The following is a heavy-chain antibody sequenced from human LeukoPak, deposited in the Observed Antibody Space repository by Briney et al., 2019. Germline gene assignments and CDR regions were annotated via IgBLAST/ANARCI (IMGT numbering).Heavy chain of an antibody. D-gene: IGHD3-10*01. Sequence: GGSLRLSCAASGFTFSSYGMHWVRQAPGKGLEWVAFIRYDGSNKYYADSVKGRFTISRDNSKNTLYLQMNSLRAEDTAVYYCAKGLLPSMVRGVTQYYFDYWGQGTLVTVSS. CDR1: GFTFSSYG. V-gene: IGHV3-30*02. CDR2: IRYDGSNK. CDR3: AKGLLPSMVRGVTQYYFDY. J-gene: IGHJ4*02.